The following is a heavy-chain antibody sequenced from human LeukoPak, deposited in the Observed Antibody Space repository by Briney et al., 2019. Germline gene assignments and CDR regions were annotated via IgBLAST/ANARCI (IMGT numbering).Heavy chain of an antibody. J-gene: IGHJ4*01. V-gene: IGHV3-23*01. Sequence: QPGGSLRLSCAASGFTFSSYAMSWVRQAPGKGLEWISTISGGGGSTWYTDSVKGRFTISRDSSKNTLYLQMNSLRADNTAVYYCAIGGGLLWMGEFPRFFDSWGQEPWSPSPQ. CDR1: GFTFSSYA. CDR3: AIGGGLLWMGEFPRFFDS. CDR2: ISGGGGST. D-gene: IGHD3-16*01.